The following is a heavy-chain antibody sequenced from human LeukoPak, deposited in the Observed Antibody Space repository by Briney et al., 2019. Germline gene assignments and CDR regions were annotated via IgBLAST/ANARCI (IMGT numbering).Heavy chain of an antibody. CDR3: AREGYSGYDSDSYYFDY. D-gene: IGHD5-12*01. Sequence: PGGSLRLSCVASGFSFSKYGMHWVRQAPGKGLEWVAFIRYDGSNKYYADSVKGRFTISRDNSKNTLYLQMNSLRAEDTAVYYCAREGYSGYDSDSYYFDYWGQGTLVTVSS. V-gene: IGHV3-30*02. CDR1: GFSFSKYG. CDR2: IRYDGSNK. J-gene: IGHJ4*02.